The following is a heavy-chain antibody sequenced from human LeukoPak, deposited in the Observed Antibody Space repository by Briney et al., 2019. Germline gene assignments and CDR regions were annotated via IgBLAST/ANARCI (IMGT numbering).Heavy chain of an antibody. Sequence: PGGSLRLSCAASGFYFNTYGMHWVRQAPGEGLEWVTAISKDGADKYYADSVKGRFTISRDNSKNTVYLQMNSLRPEDTAVYYCAENDISGYYADFWGQGTLVIVSS. CDR3: AENDISGYYADF. CDR2: ISKDGADK. V-gene: IGHV3-30*18. CDR1: GFYFNTYG. J-gene: IGHJ4*02. D-gene: IGHD3-22*01.